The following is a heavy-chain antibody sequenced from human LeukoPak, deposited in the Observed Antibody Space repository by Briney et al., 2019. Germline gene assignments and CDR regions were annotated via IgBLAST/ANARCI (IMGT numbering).Heavy chain of an antibody. CDR1: GFTFSSYE. J-gene: IGHJ4*02. CDR2: ISSSGSTI. V-gene: IGHV3-48*03. CDR3: AREDQWLAFDY. Sequence: PGGSLRLSCAASGFTFSSYEMNWVRQAPGKGLEWVSYISSSGSTIYYADSVKGRFTISRDNSKNTLYLQMNSLRAEDTAVYYCAREDQWLAFDYWGQGTLVTVSS. D-gene: IGHD6-19*01.